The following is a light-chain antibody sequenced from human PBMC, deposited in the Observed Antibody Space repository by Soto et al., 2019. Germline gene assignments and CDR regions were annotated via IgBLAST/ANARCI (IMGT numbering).Light chain of an antibody. Sequence: QSVLTQPPSASGTPGQRVTISCSGRRSNIGTNYVYWYQQFPGTAPKLLIYSNSHRPSGVPDRFSGSKSGTSASLASSGLRSDDEADYYCAAWDDSLSGPVFGGGTKLTVL. CDR2: SNS. CDR3: AAWDDSLSGPV. CDR1: RSNIGTNY. J-gene: IGLJ3*02. V-gene: IGLV1-47*02.